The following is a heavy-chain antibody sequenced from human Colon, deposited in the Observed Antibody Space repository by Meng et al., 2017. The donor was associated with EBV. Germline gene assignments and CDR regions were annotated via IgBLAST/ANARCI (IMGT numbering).Heavy chain of an antibody. CDR3: ASSDCSGGTCYLDC. J-gene: IGHJ4*02. Sequence: QVQRQQWGAGLLKPSETLSLTCTVYGGSFSDSYWTWIRQSPGKGLEWIGEINHVGSTTYNPSLKSRVTISVDTSKNQFSLKLSSVTAADAAVYYCASSDCSGGTCYLDCWGQGTLVTVSS. CDR1: GGSFSDSY. V-gene: IGHV4-34*01. CDR2: INHVGST. D-gene: IGHD2-15*01.